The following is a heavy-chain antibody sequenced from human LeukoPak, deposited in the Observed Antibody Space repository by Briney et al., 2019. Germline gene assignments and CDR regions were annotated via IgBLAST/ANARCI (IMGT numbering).Heavy chain of an antibody. V-gene: IGHV1-58*01. D-gene: IGHD6-19*01. CDR1: GFTFTSSA. Sequence: ASVKVSCKASGFTFTSSAVRWVRQARGQRLEWIGWIVVGSGNTNYAQKFQERVTITRDMSTSTAYMELSSLRSEDTAVYYCAAGSKEQWLTFDYWGQGTLVTVSS. J-gene: IGHJ4*02. CDR3: AAGSKEQWLTFDY. CDR2: IVVGSGNT.